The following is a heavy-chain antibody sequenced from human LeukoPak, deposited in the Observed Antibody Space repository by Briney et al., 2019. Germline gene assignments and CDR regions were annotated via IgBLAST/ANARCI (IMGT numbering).Heavy chain of an antibody. J-gene: IGHJ6*02. Sequence: GGSLRLSCAASGFTFSSYWMSWVRQAPGKGLEWVANIKQDGSEKYYVDSVKGRFTISRDNAKNSLYLQMNGLRAEDTAVYYCARAPRSSGYGMDVWGQGTTVTVSS. CDR3: ARAPRSSGYGMDV. V-gene: IGHV3-7*01. CDR2: IKQDGSEK. D-gene: IGHD3-3*01. CDR1: GFTFSSYW.